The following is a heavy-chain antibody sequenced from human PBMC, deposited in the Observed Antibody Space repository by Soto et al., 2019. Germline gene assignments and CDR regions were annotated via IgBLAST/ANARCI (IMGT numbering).Heavy chain of an antibody. V-gene: IGHV4-59*08. CDR3: ARRYCGTLDY. Sequence: SETLSLTCTVSGGSISSYYWSWIRQPPGKGLEWIGYIYYSGSTNYNPSLKSRVTISVDTSKNQFSLKLSSVTAADTAFYYWARRYCGTLDYWGQGTLVTVSS. CDR2: IYYSGST. J-gene: IGHJ4*02. CDR1: GGSISSYY. D-gene: IGHD1-26*01.